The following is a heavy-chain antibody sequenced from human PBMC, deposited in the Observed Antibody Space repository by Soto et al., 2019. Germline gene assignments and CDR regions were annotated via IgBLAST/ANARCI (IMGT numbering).Heavy chain of an antibody. J-gene: IGHJ6*02. V-gene: IGHV1-69*13. Sequence: ASVKVSCKASGGTFSSYAISWVRQAPGQGLEWMGGIIPIFGTANYAQKFQGRVTITADESTSTAYMELSSLRSEDTAVYYCARSAQSGYDYGGPSPYYYYGMDVWGQGTTVTVSS. CDR3: ARSAQSGYDYGGPSPYYYYGMDV. CDR1: GGTFSSYA. D-gene: IGHD5-12*01. CDR2: IIPIFGTA.